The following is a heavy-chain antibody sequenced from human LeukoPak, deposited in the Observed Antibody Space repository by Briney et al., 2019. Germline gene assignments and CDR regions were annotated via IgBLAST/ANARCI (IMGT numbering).Heavy chain of an antibody. D-gene: IGHD2-21*02. CDR1: GFTFSSYA. CDR2: ISGSGGST. Sequence: GGSLRLSCAASGFTFSSYAMSWVRQAPGKGLEWVSAISGSGGSTYYADSVKGRFTISRGNSKNTLYLQMNSLRAEDTAVYYCAKDCGGDCAPFDYWGQGTLVTVSS. V-gene: IGHV3-23*01. J-gene: IGHJ4*02. CDR3: AKDCGGDCAPFDY.